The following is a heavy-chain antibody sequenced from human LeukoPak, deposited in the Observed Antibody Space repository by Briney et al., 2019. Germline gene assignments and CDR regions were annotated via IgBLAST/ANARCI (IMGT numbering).Heavy chain of an antibody. CDR2: IKQDGSEK. D-gene: IGHD3-16*01. CDR1: GFTFSSYW. V-gene: IGHV3-7*01. J-gene: IGHJ4*02. Sequence: GGSLRLSCAASGFTFSSYWMSWVRQAPGKGLEWVANIKQDGSEKYYLDSVKGRFTISRDNAKNSLYLQVNSLRAEDTAVYYCARDKIGGPTLLDYWGQGTLVTVSS. CDR3: ARDKIGGPTLLDY.